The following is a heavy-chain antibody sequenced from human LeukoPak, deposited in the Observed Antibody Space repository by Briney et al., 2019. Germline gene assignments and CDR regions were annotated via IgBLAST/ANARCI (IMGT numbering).Heavy chain of an antibody. Sequence: PSETLSLTCAVYGGSFSGYYWSWIRQPPGKGLEWIGEINHSGSTNYNPSLKSRVTISVDTSKNQFSLKLSSVIAADTAVYYCARGHDNSGLYFDYWGQGTLVTVSS. J-gene: IGHJ4*02. CDR2: INHSGST. CDR1: GGSFSGYY. D-gene: IGHD3-22*01. V-gene: IGHV4-34*01. CDR3: ARGHDNSGLYFDY.